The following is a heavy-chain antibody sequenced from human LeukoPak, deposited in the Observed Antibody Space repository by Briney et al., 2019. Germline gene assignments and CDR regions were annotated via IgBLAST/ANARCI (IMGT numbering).Heavy chain of an antibody. V-gene: IGHV4-4*02. J-gene: IGHJ4*02. CDR3: ARAGQDNYYDSSGYYPALDY. CDR1: GGSISSSNW. CDR2: IYHSGST. D-gene: IGHD3-22*01. Sequence: SETLSLTCAVSGGSISSSNWWSWVRQPPGKGLEWIGEIYHSGSTNYNPSLKSRVTISVDTSKNQFSLKLSSVTAADTAVYYCARAGQDNYYDSSGYYPALDYWGQGTLVTVSS.